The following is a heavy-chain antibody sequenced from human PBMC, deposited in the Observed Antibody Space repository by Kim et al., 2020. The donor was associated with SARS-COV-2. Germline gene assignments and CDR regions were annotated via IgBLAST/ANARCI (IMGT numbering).Heavy chain of an antibody. Sequence: ASVKVSCKASEYTFRDYHVHWVRQAPGQGLEWMGWINPDSGDTKYARKFQGRVTMTRDTSMSTAYMELRSLRSDDTAVYYCARDGGTTYNWFDPWGQGTLVTVSS. V-gene: IGHV1-2*02. CDR1: EYTFRDYH. D-gene: IGHD1-1*01. CDR3: ARDGGTTYNWFDP. CDR2: INPDSGDT. J-gene: IGHJ5*02.